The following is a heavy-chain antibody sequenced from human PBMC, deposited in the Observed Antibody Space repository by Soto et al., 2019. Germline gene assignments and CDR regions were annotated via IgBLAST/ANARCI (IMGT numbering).Heavy chain of an antibody. D-gene: IGHD4-4*01. CDR3: AKPHREGYSTAFFHH. Sequence: EVQALESGGGLVQPGGSLRLSCAASEFTFSTYAMSWVRQAPGKGLEWVSGISGSGGGTYYADSVKGRFTISRDNSTYAVYLQMNSLRAEDTAVYYCAKPHREGYSTAFFHHWGQGTLVTVSS. V-gene: IGHV3-23*01. CDR2: ISGSGGGT. CDR1: EFTFSTYA. J-gene: IGHJ4*02.